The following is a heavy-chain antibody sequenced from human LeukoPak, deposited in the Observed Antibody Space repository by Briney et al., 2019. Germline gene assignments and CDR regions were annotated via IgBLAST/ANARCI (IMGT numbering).Heavy chain of an antibody. V-gene: IGHV4-59*01. CDR2: IYYSGST. J-gene: IGHJ4*02. D-gene: IGHD2/OR15-2a*01. CDR1: GGSISSYY. CDR3: AREGSTIRGIDY. Sequence: SETLSLTCTVSGGSISSYYWSWIRQPPGKRLEWIGYIYYSGSTNYNPSLKSRVTISVDTSKNQFSLKLSSVTAADTAVYYCAREGSTIRGIDYWGQGTLVTVSS.